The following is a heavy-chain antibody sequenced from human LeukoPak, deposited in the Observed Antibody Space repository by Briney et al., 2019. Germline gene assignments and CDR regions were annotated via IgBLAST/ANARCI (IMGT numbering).Heavy chain of an antibody. Sequence: PGGSLRLSCAASGFTFNTYWMIWVRQAPGKGLEWVANINEDGSEKYYVDSVKGRFTISRDNSKNTLYLQMNSLRAEDTAVYYCATENLYYYDSSGYEYFQHWGQGTLVTVSS. CDR2: INEDGSEK. J-gene: IGHJ1*01. V-gene: IGHV3-7*03. CDR3: ATENLYYYDSSGYEYFQH. CDR1: GFTFNTYW. D-gene: IGHD3-22*01.